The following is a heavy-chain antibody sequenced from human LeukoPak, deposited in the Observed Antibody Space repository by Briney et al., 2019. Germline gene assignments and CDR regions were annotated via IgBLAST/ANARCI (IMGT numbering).Heavy chain of an antibody. D-gene: IGHD3-3*01. CDR3: AKDALRFLEWLPSLY. Sequence: SCKASGYTFSSYAMSWVRQAPGKGLEWVSAISGSGGSTYYADSVKGRFTISRDNSKNTLYLQMNSLRAEDTAVYYCAKDALRFLEWLPSLYWGQGTLVTVSS. CDR1: GYTFSSYA. V-gene: IGHV3-23*01. CDR2: ISGSGGST. J-gene: IGHJ4*02.